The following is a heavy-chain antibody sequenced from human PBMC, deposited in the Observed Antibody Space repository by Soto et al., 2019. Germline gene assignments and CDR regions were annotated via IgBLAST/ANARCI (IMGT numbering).Heavy chain of an antibody. Sequence: QVQLVQSGAEVKKPGSSVKVSCKASGGTFSSYTISWVRQAPGQGLEWMGRIIPILGIANYAQKFQGRVTINADKSTSTAYMELSSLRSEDTAVYYCAREPDIVVVPAAMRGYYYYGMDVWGQGTTVTVSS. CDR1: GGTFSSYT. CDR3: AREPDIVVVPAAMRGYYYYGMDV. V-gene: IGHV1-69*08. CDR2: IIPILGIA. D-gene: IGHD2-2*01. J-gene: IGHJ6*02.